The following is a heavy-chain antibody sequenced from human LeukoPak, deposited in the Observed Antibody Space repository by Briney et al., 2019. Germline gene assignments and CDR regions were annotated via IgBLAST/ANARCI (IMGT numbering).Heavy chain of an antibody. D-gene: IGHD3-22*01. V-gene: IGHV1-46*01. CDR3: ARSHNYYDSSGGNDY. CDR1: GYTFTSYY. Sequence: ASVKVSCKASGYTFTSYYMHWVRQAPGQGLEWMGIINPSGGSTSYAQKFQGRVTMTRDTSTSTVYMELSSLRSEDTAVYYCARSHNYYDSSGGNDYWGQGTPVTVSS. J-gene: IGHJ4*02. CDR2: INPSGGST.